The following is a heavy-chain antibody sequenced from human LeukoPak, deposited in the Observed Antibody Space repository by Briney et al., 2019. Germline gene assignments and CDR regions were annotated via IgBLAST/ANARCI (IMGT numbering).Heavy chain of an antibody. D-gene: IGHD1-26*01. J-gene: IGHJ4*02. CDR3: AKGSPYSGSYYGFDY. V-gene: IGHV3-23*01. CDR1: GLTFSSYA. Sequence: GGSLRLSCAASGLTFSSYAMSWVRQAPGKGLEWVSAISGSGGSIYYADSVKGRFTISRDNSKNTLYLQMNSLRAEDTAVYYCAKGSPYSGSYYGFDYWGQGTLVTVSS. CDR2: ISGSGGSI.